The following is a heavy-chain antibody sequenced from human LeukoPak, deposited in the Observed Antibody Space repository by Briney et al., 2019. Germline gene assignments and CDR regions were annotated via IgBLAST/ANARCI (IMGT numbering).Heavy chain of an antibody. D-gene: IGHD3-10*02. J-gene: IGHJ3*02. CDR1: GFTFSDNY. Sequence: GGSLRLSCAASGFTFSDNYMNWIRQAPGKGLEWVSYISSDTTYTDYADSVKGRFTISRDNAKKLLYLQMNSLGAEDTAIYYCARDQSITTFGAFDIWGQGTMVTVSS. V-gene: IGHV3-11*06. CDR2: ISSDTTYT. CDR3: ARDQSITTFGAFDI.